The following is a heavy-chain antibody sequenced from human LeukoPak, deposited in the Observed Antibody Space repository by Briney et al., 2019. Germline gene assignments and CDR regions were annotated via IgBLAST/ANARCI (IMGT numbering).Heavy chain of an antibody. Sequence: SQTLSLTCTVSGGSISSGSYYWSWIRQPAGKGLEWIGRIYTSGSTNYNPSLKSRVTISVDTSKNQFSLKLSSVTAADTAVYYCARESLVYYYMDVWGKGTTVTVSS. D-gene: IGHD2-2*01. CDR3: ARESLVYYYMDV. V-gene: IGHV4-61*02. J-gene: IGHJ6*03. CDR2: IYTSGST. CDR1: GGSISSGSYY.